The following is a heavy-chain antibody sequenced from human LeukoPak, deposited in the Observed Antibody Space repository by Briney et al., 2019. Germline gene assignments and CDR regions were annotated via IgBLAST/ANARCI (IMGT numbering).Heavy chain of an antibody. CDR3: TRSHDFWSGTTHIYYYYYGMDV. V-gene: IGHV1-46*03. Sequence: GASVKVSCKASGYTFTSYYMHWVRQAPGQGLEWMGIINPSGGSTSYAQKFQGRVTMTRDTSTSTVYMELSSLRSEDTAVYYCTRSHDFWSGTTHIYYYYYGMDVWGQGTTVTVSS. J-gene: IGHJ6*02. CDR1: GYTFTSYY. D-gene: IGHD3-3*01. CDR2: INPSGGST.